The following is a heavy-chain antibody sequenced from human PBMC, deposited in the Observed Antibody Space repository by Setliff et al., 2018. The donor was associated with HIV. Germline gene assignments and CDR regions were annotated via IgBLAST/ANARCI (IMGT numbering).Heavy chain of an antibody. CDR2: VHHSGST. CDR1: GGSFSGFY. V-gene: IGHV4-34*01. J-gene: IGHJ3*02. D-gene: IGHD5-18*01. CDR3: ARADTVHDAFDI. Sequence: SETLSLTCAVYGGSFSGFYWSWIRQPPGKGLEWIGEVHHSGSTNYNPSLKSRVTISVDTSKNQVSLRLSPVTAADTAVYYCARADTVHDAFDIWGQGTMVTVSS.